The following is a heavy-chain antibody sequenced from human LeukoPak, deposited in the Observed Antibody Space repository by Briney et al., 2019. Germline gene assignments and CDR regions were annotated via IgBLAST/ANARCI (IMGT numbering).Heavy chain of an antibody. CDR1: GFTCSDYY. Sequence: PGGTLRLSCVVSGFTCSDYYMDWVRLAPGKGLEWVGRSRDKGHSYTTQYAASVKGRFTISRDDSQNSVYLEMNSLKTEDTAVYYCARLVGQRFSGKSFENWGQGTLVTVSS. CDR3: ARLVGQRFSGKSFEN. D-gene: IGHD3-10*01. V-gene: IGHV3-72*01. J-gene: IGHJ4*02. CDR2: SRDKGHSYTT.